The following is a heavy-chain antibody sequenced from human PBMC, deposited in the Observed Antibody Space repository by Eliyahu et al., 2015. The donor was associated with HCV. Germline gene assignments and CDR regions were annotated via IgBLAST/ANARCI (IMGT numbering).Heavy chain of an antibody. Sequence: QVQLQESGPGLVKPSETLSLTCTVSGXXITTYYWSWIRKPPGKGLEWXXYIHYSGSTNYNPSLKSRITISXDTSKNQFSLKLTSVTAADTAVYFXASGGGGIAVAGTGGWFDPWGQGTLVTVSS. CDR3: ASGGGGIAVAGTGGWFDP. D-gene: IGHD6-19*01. CDR2: IHYSGST. J-gene: IGHJ5*02. V-gene: IGHV4-59*01. CDR1: GXXITTYY.